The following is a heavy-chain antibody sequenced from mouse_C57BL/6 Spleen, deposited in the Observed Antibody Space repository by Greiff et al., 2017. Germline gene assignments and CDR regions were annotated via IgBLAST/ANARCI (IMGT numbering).Heavy chain of an antibody. CDR1: GYTFTDYY. Sequence: VQLLQSGPDLVKPGASVKLSCTASGYTFTDYYMNWVRQTPGKSLEWVADINPNNGATCYTEPFKGRFTFSIDNATSTVYMEIRSLTSEDSAVYYCARPEQGAIDYWGQGTAVTVSS. CDR3: ARPEQGAIDY. CDR2: INPNNGAT. V-gene: IGHV1-26*01. J-gene: IGHJ4*01.